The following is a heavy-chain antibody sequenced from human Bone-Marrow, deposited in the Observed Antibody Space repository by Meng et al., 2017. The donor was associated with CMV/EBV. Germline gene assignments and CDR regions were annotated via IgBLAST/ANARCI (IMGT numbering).Heavy chain of an antibody. V-gene: IGHV4-59*12. Sequence: GSLRLSCTVSGGSISSYYWSWIRQPPGKGLEWIGYIYYSGSTNYNPSLKSRVTISVDTSKNQFSLKLSSVTAADTAVYYCARGSPYYDFWSGYYGGYYYGMDVWGQGTTVTVSS. J-gene: IGHJ6*02. CDR3: ARGSPYYDFWSGYYGGYYYGMDV. CDR1: GGSISSYY. CDR2: IYYSGST. D-gene: IGHD3-3*01.